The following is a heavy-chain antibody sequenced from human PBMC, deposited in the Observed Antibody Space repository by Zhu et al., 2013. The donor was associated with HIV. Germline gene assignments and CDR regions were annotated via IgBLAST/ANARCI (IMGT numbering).Heavy chain of an antibody. V-gene: IGHV1-69*01. CDR3: ASDVWEKALDI. J-gene: IGHJ3*02. CDR2: IIPSIATA. CDR1: GGTFRSFA. D-gene: IGHD3-16*01. Sequence: QVQLVQSGAEVKKPGSSVKVSCKASGGTFRSFAISWVRQAPGQGLEWMGGIIPSIATANYAQKFRGRVTISADQSTNTAYMELSSLRSDDTAVYYCASDVWEKALDIWGPGTILTVSS.